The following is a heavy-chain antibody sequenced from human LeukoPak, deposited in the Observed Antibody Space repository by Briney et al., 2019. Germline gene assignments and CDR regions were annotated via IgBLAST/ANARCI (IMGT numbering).Heavy chain of an antibody. D-gene: IGHD4-17*01. CDR1: GGSISSGDYY. CDR2: IYYSGGT. CDR3: ARSGDSLFGMDV. V-gene: IGHV4-30-4*01. Sequence: SQTLSLTCTVSGGSISSGDYYWSWIRQPPGKGLEWIGYIYYSGGTYYNPSLKSRVTISVDTSKNQFSLKLSSVTAADTAVYYCARSGDSLFGMDVWGQGTTVTVSS. J-gene: IGHJ6*02.